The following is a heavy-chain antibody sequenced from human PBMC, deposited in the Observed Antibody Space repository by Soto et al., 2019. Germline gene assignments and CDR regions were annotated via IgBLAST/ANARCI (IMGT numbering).Heavy chain of an antibody. Sequence: QVQLVQSGAEVKKPGSSVKVSCKASGGTFSSYAISWVRQAPGQGLEWMGGIIPIFGTANYAQKFQGRVTITADESTSTAYMELSSLRSEDTAVYYCARDRHVMSAGSSPYYYYGMDVWGQGPTVTVSS. CDR1: GGTFSSYA. CDR3: ARDRHVMSAGSSPYYYYGMDV. CDR2: IIPIFGTA. V-gene: IGHV1-69*12. J-gene: IGHJ6*02. D-gene: IGHD2-15*01.